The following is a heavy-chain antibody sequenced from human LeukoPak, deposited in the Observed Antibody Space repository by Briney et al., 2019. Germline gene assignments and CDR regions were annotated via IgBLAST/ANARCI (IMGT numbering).Heavy chain of an antibody. D-gene: IGHD3-10*01. V-gene: IGHV4-34*01. J-gene: IGHJ4*02. CDR3: ARFRPYYYGSGSYYHY. CDR2: INHSGST. CDR1: GGSFSGYY. Sequence: SETLSLTCAVYGGSFSGYYWSWIRQPPGKGLEWIGEINHSGSTNYNPSLKSRVTISVDTSKNQFSLKLSSVTAADTAVYYCARFRPYYYGSGSYYHYWGQGTLVTVSS.